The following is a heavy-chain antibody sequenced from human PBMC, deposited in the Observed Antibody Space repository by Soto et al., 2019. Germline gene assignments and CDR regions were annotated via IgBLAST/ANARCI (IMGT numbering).Heavy chain of an antibody. CDR2: TYYRSKWYN. J-gene: IGHJ6*02. Sequence: SQTLSLTCAISGDSVSSNSAAWNWIGQSPSRGLEWLGRTYYRSKWYNDYAVSVKSRITINPDTSKNQFSLQLNSVTPEDTAVYYCARSMASDYYYYYGMDVWGQGTTVTVSS. CDR1: GDSVSSNSAA. V-gene: IGHV6-1*01. CDR3: ARSMASDYYYYYGMDV. D-gene: IGHD3-10*01.